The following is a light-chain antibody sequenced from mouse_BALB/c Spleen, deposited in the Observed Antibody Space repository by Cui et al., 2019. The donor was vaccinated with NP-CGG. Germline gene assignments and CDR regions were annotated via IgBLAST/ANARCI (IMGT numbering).Light chain of an antibody. CDR3: ALWYSNHWV. CDR1: IGAVTTSNY. J-gene: IGLJ1*01. CDR2: GTN. Sequence: VVTQESALTTSPGETVTLTCRSSIGAVTTSNYANWVQENPNHFFPGLIGGTNNRAPGVPARFSGSLIGDKAALTITGAQTEDEAIYFCALWYSNHWVFGGGTKLTVL. V-gene: IGLV1*01.